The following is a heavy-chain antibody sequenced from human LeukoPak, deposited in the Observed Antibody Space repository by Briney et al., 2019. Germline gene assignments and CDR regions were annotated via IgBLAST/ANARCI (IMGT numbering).Heavy chain of an antibody. D-gene: IGHD3-9*01. Sequence: PSETLSLTCTVSGGFISSYYWSWIRQPPGKGLEWIGYIYYSGSTNYNPSLKSRVTISVDTSKNQFSLKLSSVTAADTAVYYCARGLRYFDWLSSHDAFDIWGQGTMVTVSS. CDR2: IYYSGST. CDR3: ARGLRYFDWLSSHDAFDI. V-gene: IGHV4-59*01. J-gene: IGHJ3*02. CDR1: GGFISSYY.